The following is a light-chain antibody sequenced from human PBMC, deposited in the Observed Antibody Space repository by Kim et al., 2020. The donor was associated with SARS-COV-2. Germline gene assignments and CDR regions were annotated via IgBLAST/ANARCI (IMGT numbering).Light chain of an antibody. V-gene: IGKV1-39*01. CDR1: QNINSH. J-gene: IGKJ3*01. CDR3: QQAYSSPGT. CDR2: AAS. Sequence: DIQMTQSPSSLSASVGDRVTITCRTSQNINSHLNWYHQKPGRAPKLLIYAASTLQGGVPSRFSGSGSETDFTLTISSLQPEDFATYICQQAYSSPGTFGPGTKVDIK.